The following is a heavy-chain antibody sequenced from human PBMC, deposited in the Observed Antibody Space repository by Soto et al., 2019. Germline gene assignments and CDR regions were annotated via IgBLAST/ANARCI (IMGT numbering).Heavy chain of an antibody. V-gene: IGHV3-23*01. CDR3: AKDRRGVDDFWSGSNYYYYGMDV. CDR1: GFTFSSYA. CDR2: ISGSGGST. J-gene: IGHJ6*02. D-gene: IGHD3-3*01. Sequence: GGSLRLSCAASGFTFSSYAMSWVRQAPGKGLEWVSAISGSGGSTYYADSVKGRFTISRDNSKNTLYLQMNSLRAEDTAVYYCAKDRRGVDDFWSGSNYYYYGMDVWGQGTTVTVSS.